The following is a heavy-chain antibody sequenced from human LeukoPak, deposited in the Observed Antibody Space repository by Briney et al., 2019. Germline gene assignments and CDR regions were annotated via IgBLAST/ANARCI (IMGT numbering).Heavy chain of an antibody. CDR1: GGSINSGDYY. Sequence: SETLSLTCTVSGGSINSGDYYWSWIRQPPGKGLEWIGYIYYSGSTYYNPSLKSRVTISVDTSKNQFSLKLSSVTAADTAVYYCVRVVDSSGFDYWGQGTLVTVSS. CDR3: VRVVDSSGFDY. V-gene: IGHV4-30-4*01. CDR2: IYYSGST. D-gene: IGHD3-22*01. J-gene: IGHJ4*02.